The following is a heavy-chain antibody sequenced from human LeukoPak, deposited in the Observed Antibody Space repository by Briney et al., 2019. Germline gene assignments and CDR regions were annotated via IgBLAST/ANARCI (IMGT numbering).Heavy chain of an antibody. CDR3: ARRGQWLVRYDY. D-gene: IGHD6-19*01. CDR1: GGSFSGYH. V-gene: IGHV4-34*01. J-gene: IGHJ4*02. Sequence: SEILSLTCAVYGGSFSGYHWSWIRQPPGKGLEWIGEINHSGSTNYNPSLKSRVTISVDTSKNQFSLKLSSVTAADTAVYYCARRGQWLVRYDYWGQGTLVTVSS. CDR2: INHSGST.